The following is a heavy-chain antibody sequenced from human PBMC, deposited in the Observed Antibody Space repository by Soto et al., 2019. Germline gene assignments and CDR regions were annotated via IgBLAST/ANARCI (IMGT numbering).Heavy chain of an antibody. D-gene: IGHD4-17*01. J-gene: IGHJ3*02. CDR1: GFTFSSYS. Sequence: EVQLVESGGGPVKPGGSLRLSCAASGFTFSSYSMNWVCQAPGKGLEWVSSISSSSSYIYYADSVKGRFTISRDNAKNSLYLQMNSLRAEDTAVYYCARDSPTVTQEGAFDIWGQGTMVTVSS. CDR3: ARDSPTVTQEGAFDI. CDR2: ISSSSSYI. V-gene: IGHV3-21*01.